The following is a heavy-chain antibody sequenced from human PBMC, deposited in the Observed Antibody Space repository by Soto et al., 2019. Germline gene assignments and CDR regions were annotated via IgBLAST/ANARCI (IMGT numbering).Heavy chain of an antibody. CDR1: RYTFTDYY. J-gene: IGHJ6*02. Sequence: ASVKVSCKASRYTFTDYYIHWVRQAPGQSLEWLGWINPNGGGTNYAQKFQGWATMTRDTSISTAYMELSRLRSDDTAVYYCARGGSLWFGELSAYYYGMDVWGQGTTVTVSS. CDR3: ARGGSLWFGELSAYYYGMDV. D-gene: IGHD3-10*01. CDR2: INPNGGGT. V-gene: IGHV1-2*04.